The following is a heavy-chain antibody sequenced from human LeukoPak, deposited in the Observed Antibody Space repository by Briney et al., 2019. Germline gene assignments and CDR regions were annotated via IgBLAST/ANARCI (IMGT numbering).Heavy chain of an antibody. CDR2: IIPIFGIA. Sequence: ASVKVSCKASGGTFSSYAISWVRQAPGQGLKWMGRIIPIFGIANYAQKFQGRVTITADKSTSTAYMELSSLRSEDTAVYYCAATYCSSTSCYRPRRFDPWGQGTLVTVSS. CDR1: GGTFSSYA. V-gene: IGHV1-69*04. CDR3: AATYCSSTSCYRPRRFDP. J-gene: IGHJ5*02. D-gene: IGHD2-2*01.